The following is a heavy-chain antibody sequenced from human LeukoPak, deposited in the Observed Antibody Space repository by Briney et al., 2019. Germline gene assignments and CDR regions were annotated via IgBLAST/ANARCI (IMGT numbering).Heavy chain of an antibody. CDR3: TRQGVVGATEVDYFDY. J-gene: IGHJ4*02. D-gene: IGHD1-26*01. CDR2: IRSKAYGGTT. CDR1: GFTFGDYA. Sequence: GGSLRLSCTAPGFTFGDYAMNWVRQAPGKGLEWVGFIRSKAYGGTTEYAASVKGRFTISRDDSKSIAYLQMNSLKTEDTAVYYCTRQGVVGATEVDYFDYWGQGTLVTVSS. V-gene: IGHV3-49*04.